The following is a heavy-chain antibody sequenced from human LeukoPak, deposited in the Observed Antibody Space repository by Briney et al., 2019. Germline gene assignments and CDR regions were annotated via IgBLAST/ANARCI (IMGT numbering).Heavy chain of an antibody. Sequence: PSETLSLTCAVYGGSFSGYYWSWIRQPPGKGLEWIGEINHSGSTNYNPSLKSRVTISVDTSKNQFSLKLSSVTAADTAVYYCASVRRNGVDDYWGQGTLVTVSS. D-gene: IGHD5-12*01. V-gene: IGHV4-34*01. J-gene: IGHJ4*02. CDR2: INHSGST. CDR1: GGSFSGYY. CDR3: ASVRRNGVDDY.